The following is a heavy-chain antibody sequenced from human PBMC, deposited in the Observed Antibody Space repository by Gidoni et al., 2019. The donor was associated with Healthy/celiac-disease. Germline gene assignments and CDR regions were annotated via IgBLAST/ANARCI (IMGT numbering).Heavy chain of an antibody. CDR2: VWYDGSKE. CDR1: GFTFSDYG. D-gene: IGHD3-10*01. CDR3: ARGRGEEWFEKAK. V-gene: IGHV3-33*01. J-gene: IGHJ4*02. Sequence: QVQLVESGGGVVQPGRARRLACARSGFTFSDYGRHWVRQAPGKGLAWGAVVWYDGSKEYYADSVKGRFTVSRDNSKNIMYLQMNSLRAEDTAVYYCARGRGEEWFEKAKGGQGTLVTVSS.